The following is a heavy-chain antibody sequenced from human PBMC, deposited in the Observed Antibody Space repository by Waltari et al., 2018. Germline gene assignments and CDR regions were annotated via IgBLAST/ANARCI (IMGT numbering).Heavy chain of an antibody. J-gene: IGHJ4*02. CDR3: ASSWVVTSSSLDY. Sequence: QVQLVQSGAEVKKPGASVKVSCKASGYTFTSYAMHWVRQAPGQRLAWMGGINAGNGNTKYSQKFQGRVTSTRDTSASTAYMGLSSLRSEDTAVYYCASSWVVTSSSLDYWGQGTLVTVSS. V-gene: IGHV1-3*01. CDR2: INAGNGNT. CDR1: GYTFTSYA. D-gene: IGHD6-6*01.